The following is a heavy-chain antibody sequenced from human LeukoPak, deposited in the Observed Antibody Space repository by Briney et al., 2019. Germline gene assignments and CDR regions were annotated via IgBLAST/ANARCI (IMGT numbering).Heavy chain of an antibody. CDR3: TRSNYDILTGYHYNWFDP. D-gene: IGHD3-9*01. J-gene: IGHJ5*02. Sequence: SETLSLTCTVSGGSISSYYWSWIRQPPGKGLEWIGYIYYSGTTNYNPSLKSRVTISVDTSKNQFSLKLSSVTAADTAVYYCTRSNYDILTGYHYNWFDPWGQGTLVTVSS. CDR1: GGSISSYY. CDR2: IYYSGTT. V-gene: IGHV4-59*08.